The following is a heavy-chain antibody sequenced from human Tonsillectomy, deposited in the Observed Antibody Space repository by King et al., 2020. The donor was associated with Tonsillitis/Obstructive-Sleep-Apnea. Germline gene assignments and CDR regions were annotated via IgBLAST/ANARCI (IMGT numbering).Heavy chain of an antibody. CDR1: GFTFSTYA. D-gene: IGHD1-14*01. V-gene: IGHV3-23*04. CDR2: ISGGGVST. CDR3: AKAPEGLRDYFDY. J-gene: IGHJ4*02. Sequence: VQLVESGGGLAQPGGSLRLSCAASGFTFSTYAMCWVRQAPGKGLEWVSGISGGGVSTYYADSVKGRFTISRDNSRSTLYLQMNRLRVEDSAVYYCAKAPEGLRDYFDYWGQGTLVTVSS.